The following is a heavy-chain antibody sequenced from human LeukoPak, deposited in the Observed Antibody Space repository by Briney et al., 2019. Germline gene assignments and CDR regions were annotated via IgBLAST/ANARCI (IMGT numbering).Heavy chain of an antibody. V-gene: IGHV3-74*01. CDR3: AKNRWGSVATPDS. CDR2: INSDGSST. CDR1: GFTFSSYW. D-gene: IGHD5-12*01. J-gene: IGHJ4*02. Sequence: PGGSLRLSCAASGFTFSSYWMHWVRQAPGKGLVWVSRINSDGSSTSYADSVKGRFTISRDNAKNTLYLQMNSLRTEDTALYYCAKNRWGSVATPDSWGQGTLVTVSS.